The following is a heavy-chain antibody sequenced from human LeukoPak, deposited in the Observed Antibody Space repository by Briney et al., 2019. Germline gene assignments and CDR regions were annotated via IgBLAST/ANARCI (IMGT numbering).Heavy chain of an antibody. CDR1: GGSINSGSYY. D-gene: IGHD4-17*01. CDR2: IDTSGST. J-gene: IGHJ3*02. Sequence: ASETLSLTCTVSGGSINSGSYYWSWIRQPAGKGLEWIGRIDTSGSTNYNPSLKSRVSISVDTSKNQFSLNLSSVTAADTAVYYCARDFGDYVDAFDIWGQGTLVTVSS. CDR3: ARDFGDYVDAFDI. V-gene: IGHV4-61*02.